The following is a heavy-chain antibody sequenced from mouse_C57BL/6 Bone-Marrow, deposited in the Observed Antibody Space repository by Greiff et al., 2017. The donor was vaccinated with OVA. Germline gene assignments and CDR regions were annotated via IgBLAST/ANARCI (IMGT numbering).Heavy chain of an antibody. J-gene: IGHJ3*01. CDR1: GYTFTSYW. CDR3: AIAAFAY. CDR2: IDPSDSYT. Sequence: QVQLQQPGAELVKPGASVKLSCKASGYTFTSYWMQWVKQRPGQGLEWIGEIDPSDSYTNYNQKFKGKATLTVDTSSSTAYMQLNSLTSEDSAVYYCAIAAFAYWGQGTLVTVSA. V-gene: IGHV1-50*01.